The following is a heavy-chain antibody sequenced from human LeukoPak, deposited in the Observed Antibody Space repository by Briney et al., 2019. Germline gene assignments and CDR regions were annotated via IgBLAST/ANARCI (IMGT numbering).Heavy chain of an antibody. V-gene: IGHV3-30*04. CDR2: ISYDGSNK. D-gene: IGHD2-2*01. Sequence: GRSLRLSCAASGFTFSSYAMHWVRQAPGKGLEWVAVISYDGSNKYYADSVKGRFTISRDNSKNTLYLQMNSLRVEDTAVYYYARVRCSSTSCYGTLDYWGQGTLVTVSS. J-gene: IGHJ4*02. CDR3: ARVRCSSTSCYGTLDY. CDR1: GFTFSSYA.